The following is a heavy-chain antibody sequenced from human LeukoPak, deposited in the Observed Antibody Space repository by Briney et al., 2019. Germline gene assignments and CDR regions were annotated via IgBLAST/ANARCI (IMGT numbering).Heavy chain of an antibody. Sequence: ASVKVSCKASGYTFTSYGISWVRQAPGQGLEWMGWISAYNGNTNYAQKLQGRVTMTTDTSTSTAYMELRSLRSDDTAVYYCARDLPRYDYVWGSYREFDYWGQGTLVTVSS. D-gene: IGHD3-16*02. J-gene: IGHJ4*02. CDR3: ARDLPRYDYVWGSYREFDY. CDR2: ISAYNGNT. V-gene: IGHV1-18*01. CDR1: GYTFTSYG.